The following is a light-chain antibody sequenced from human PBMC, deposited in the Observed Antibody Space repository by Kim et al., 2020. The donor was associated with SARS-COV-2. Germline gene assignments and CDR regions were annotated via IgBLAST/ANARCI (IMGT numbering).Light chain of an antibody. CDR1: QSVTSNN. CDR2: GAS. J-gene: IGKJ4*01. CDR3: QQYGSSPLT. Sequence: EIVLTQSPGTLSLSPGERATLSCRASQSVTSNNLAWYQQKPGQTPRLLISGASSRATGIPDRFSGSGSGTDFTLTISRLEPEDFAVYYCQQYGSSPLTFGGGTKVDIK. V-gene: IGKV3-20*01.